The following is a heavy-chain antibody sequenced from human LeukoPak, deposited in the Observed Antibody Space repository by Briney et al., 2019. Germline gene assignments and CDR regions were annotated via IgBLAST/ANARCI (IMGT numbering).Heavy chain of an antibody. J-gene: IGHJ4*02. CDR3: ARHPSWPDYGGTFDY. D-gene: IGHD4-17*01. V-gene: IGHV4-34*01. CDR1: GGSFSGYY. CDR2: INHSGST. Sequence: SETLSLTCAVYGGSFSGYYWSWIRQPPGKGLEWIGEINHSGSTNYNPSLKSRVTISVDTSKNQFSLKLSSVTAADTAVYYCARHPSWPDYGGTFDYWGQGTPVIVSS.